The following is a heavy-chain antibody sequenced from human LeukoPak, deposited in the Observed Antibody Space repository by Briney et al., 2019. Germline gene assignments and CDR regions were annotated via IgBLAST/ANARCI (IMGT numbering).Heavy chain of an antibody. CDR3: ARGGVAASGASDI. J-gene: IGHJ3*02. Sequence: ASVKVSCKASGYTFTSFYMHWVRLAPGQGLERMGIINPSGGRTSYAQKFQDRVTVTRDTSTSTLYMELRSLRSEDTAVYYCARGGVAASGASDIWGQGTMVTVSS. CDR1: GYTFTSFY. V-gene: IGHV1-46*01. D-gene: IGHD6-13*01. CDR2: INPSGGRT.